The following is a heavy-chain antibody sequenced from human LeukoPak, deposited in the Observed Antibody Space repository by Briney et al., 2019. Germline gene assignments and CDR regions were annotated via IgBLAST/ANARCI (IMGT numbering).Heavy chain of an antibody. CDR3: ERGVVGATYYFDY. J-gene: IGHJ4*02. Sequence: SETLSLTCTVSGGSISSYYWSWIRQPPGKGLEWIGYIYYSGSTNYNPSLKSRVTISVDTSKNQFSLKLSSVTAADTAVYYCERGVVGATYYFDYWGQGTLVTVSS. D-gene: IGHD1-26*01. CDR2: IYYSGST. CDR1: GGSISSYY. V-gene: IGHV4-59*01.